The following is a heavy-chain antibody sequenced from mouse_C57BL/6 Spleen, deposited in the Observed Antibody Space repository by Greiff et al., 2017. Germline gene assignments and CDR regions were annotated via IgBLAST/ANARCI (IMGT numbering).Heavy chain of an antibody. CDR1: GFNIKDYY. J-gene: IGHJ2*01. CDR3: ASYWDEEPPFDY. V-gene: IGHV14-2*01. CDR2: IDPEDGET. D-gene: IGHD4-1*01. Sequence: EVQGVESGAELVKPGASVKLSCTASGFNIKDYYMHWVKQRTEQGLEWIGRIDPEDGETKYAPKFQGKVTITADTSSNTAYLQLSSLTSEDTAVYYCASYWDEEPPFDYWGQGTTLTVSS.